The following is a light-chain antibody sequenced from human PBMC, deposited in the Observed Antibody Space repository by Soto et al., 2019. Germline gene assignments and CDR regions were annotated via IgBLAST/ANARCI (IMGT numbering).Light chain of an antibody. Sequence: DIQMTQSPSSLSASVGDRVTITCRASQSIMNHLNWYQHKSGKAPRLLIYTASSLHSGVPPRLSGSGSGTAFNLTINSLQAEDFATYYCLQTYITTRPFGRGTKVDIX. V-gene: IGKV1-39*01. CDR1: QSIMNH. CDR3: LQTYITTRP. J-gene: IGKJ1*01. CDR2: TAS.